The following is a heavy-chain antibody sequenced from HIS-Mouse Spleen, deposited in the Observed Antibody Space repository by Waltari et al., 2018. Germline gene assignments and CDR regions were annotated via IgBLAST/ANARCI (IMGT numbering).Heavy chain of an antibody. D-gene: IGHD7-27*01. CDR2: INPKRGGT. CDR3: ARDVPNWGALDI. Sequence: QVQLVQSGAEVKKPGASVKVSCKASGYTFTGYYMHWVRQAPGQGLEWMGWINPKRGGTNYAQKFQGRVTMTRDTSISTAYMELSRLRSDDTAVYYCARDVPNWGALDIWGQGTMVTVSS. V-gene: IGHV1-2*02. J-gene: IGHJ3*02. CDR1: GYTFTGYY.